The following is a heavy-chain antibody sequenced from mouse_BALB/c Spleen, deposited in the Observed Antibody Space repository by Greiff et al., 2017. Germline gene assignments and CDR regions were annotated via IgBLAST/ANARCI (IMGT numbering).Heavy chain of an antibody. D-gene: IGHD2-4*01. CDR1: GYAFTNYL. J-gene: IGHJ4*01. CDR2: INPGSGGT. Sequence: VKLQQSGAELVRPGTSVKVSCKASGYAFTNYLIEWVKQRPGQGLEWIGVINPGSGGTNYNEKFKGKATLTADKSSSTAYMQLSSLTSDDSAVYFCARSDYDYDDYAMDYWGQGTSVTVAS. CDR3: ARSDYDYDDYAMDY. V-gene: IGHV1-54*01.